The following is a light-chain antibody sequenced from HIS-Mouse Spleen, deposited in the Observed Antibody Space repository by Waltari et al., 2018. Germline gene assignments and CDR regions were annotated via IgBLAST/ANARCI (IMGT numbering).Light chain of an antibody. J-gene: IGLJ2*01. V-gene: IGLV2-23*01. CDR1: SSDVGSXNL. Sequence: QSALTQPASVSGSPGQSLTISCTGTSSDVGSXNLVSRYQQAPGKAPKLMIYEGSKRPSGVSNRFSGSXXGXTASLTISGLQAEDEADYYCCSYAGSSTVVFGGGTKLTVL. CDR2: EGS. CDR3: CSYAGSSTVV.